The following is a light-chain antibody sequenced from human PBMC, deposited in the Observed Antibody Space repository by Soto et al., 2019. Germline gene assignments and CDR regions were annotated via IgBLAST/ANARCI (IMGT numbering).Light chain of an antibody. V-gene: IGLV1-44*01. J-gene: IGLJ2*01. CDR2: NND. CDR1: SSNIGANP. CDR3: EAWDDSLYGAV. Sequence: QSVLTQPPSASGTPWQRVTISCSGSSSNIGANPINWYQQLPGTAPKLLIYNNDQRPSGVPDRFSASKSGTSASLAISGLQSEDEADYYCEAWDDSLYGAVLGGGTQLTVL.